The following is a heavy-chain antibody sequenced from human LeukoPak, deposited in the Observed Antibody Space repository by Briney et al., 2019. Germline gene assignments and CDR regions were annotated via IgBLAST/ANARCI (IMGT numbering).Heavy chain of an antibody. CDR2: ISAYNGNT. D-gene: IGHD4-23*01. V-gene: IGHV1-18*01. Sequence: ASVKVSCKASGCTFTSYGISWVRQAPGQGLEWMGWISAYNGNTNYAQKLQGRVTMTRDMSTSTDYMELSSLRSEDTAVYYCARDNSVEDTAWWFDPWGQGTLVTVSS. CDR1: GCTFTSYG. CDR3: ARDNSVEDTAWWFDP. J-gene: IGHJ5*02.